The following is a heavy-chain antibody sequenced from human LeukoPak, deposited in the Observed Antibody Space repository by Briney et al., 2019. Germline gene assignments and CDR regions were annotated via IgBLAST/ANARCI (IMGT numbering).Heavy chain of an antibody. J-gene: IGHJ4*02. CDR2: IHTSGST. CDR3: ARKYCSSIRCYDYFDY. Sequence: SETLSLTRAVSGGSISSYYWSWIRQPPGKGLEWIGNIHTSGSTNYNPSLKSRVTISVDTPKNQFSLKLSSVTAADTAVYYCARKYCSSIRCYDYFDYWGQGTLVTVSS. D-gene: IGHD2-2*01. V-gene: IGHV4-4*09. CDR1: GGSISSYY.